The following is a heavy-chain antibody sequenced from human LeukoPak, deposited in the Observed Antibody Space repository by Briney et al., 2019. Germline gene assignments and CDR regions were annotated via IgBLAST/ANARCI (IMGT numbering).Heavy chain of an antibody. CDR3: ASQSSSLAFPQNNWFDP. J-gene: IGHJ5*02. CDR2: INHSGST. Sequence: TPSETLSLTCAVYGVSFSGYYWSWIRQPPGKGLEWIGEINHSGSTNYNPSLKSRVTISVDTSKNQFSLKLSSVTAADTAVYYCASQSSSLAFPQNNWFDPWGQGTLVTVSS. CDR1: GVSFSGYY. D-gene: IGHD6-6*01. V-gene: IGHV4-34*01.